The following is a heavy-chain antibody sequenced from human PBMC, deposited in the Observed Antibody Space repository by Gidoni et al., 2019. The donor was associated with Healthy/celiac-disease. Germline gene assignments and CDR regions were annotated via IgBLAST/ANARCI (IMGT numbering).Heavy chain of an antibody. Sequence: GQGLEWMGWMNPNSGNTGYAQKFQGRVTMTRNTSISTAYMELSSLRSEDTAVYYCATDNSSSWYGSFDYWGQGTLVTVSS. J-gene: IGHJ4*02. D-gene: IGHD6-13*01. CDR3: ATDNSSSWYGSFDY. V-gene: IGHV1-8*01. CDR2: MNPNSGNT.